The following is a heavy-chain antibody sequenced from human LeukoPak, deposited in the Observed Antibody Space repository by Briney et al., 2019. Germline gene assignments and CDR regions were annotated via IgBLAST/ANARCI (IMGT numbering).Heavy chain of an antibody. D-gene: IGHD3-9*01. CDR3: ARAHTFFYWCDY. J-gene: IGHJ4*02. V-gene: IGHV5-51*01. Sequence: GGSLKISCQGSGYSFIGYWIAWVRRMPGKGLEWMGIIYPSDSDTRYSPSFQGQVTISVDRSINTAYLQWSSLKASDTAMYFCARAHTFFYWCDYWGQGTLVTVSS. CDR2: IYPSDSDT. CDR1: GYSFIGYW.